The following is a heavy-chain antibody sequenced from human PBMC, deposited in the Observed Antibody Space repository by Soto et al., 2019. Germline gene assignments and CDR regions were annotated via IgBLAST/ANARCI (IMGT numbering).Heavy chain of an antibody. V-gene: IGHV3-21*01. CDR3: ARGGREITRHLDY. D-gene: IGHD3-10*01. CDR2: ISSGSTYI. Sequence: EVQLVESGGDLVKPGGSLRLSCIDFGFMFSSYSMIWVRQAPGKGLEWVSAISSGSTYIYYAGSGKGRFTISRDNAKNSVYLQMNSLSADDTAIYYCARGGREITRHLDYWGQGTLVTVSS. J-gene: IGHJ4*02. CDR1: GFMFSSYS.